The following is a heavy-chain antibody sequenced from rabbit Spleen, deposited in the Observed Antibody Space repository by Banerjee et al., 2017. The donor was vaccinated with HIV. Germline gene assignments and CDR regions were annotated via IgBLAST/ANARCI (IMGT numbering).Heavy chain of an antibody. CDR1: GFDFSNYG. Sequence: QEQLVESGGGLVQPGGSLKLSCKASGFDFSNYGVSWVRQAPGKGLEWIGYIEPIFGNTYYADWVNGRFTISTDNAQNTLYLQLSSLTATDTATYFCVRARPYPFVLWGPGTLVTVS. D-gene: IGHD1-1*01. CDR3: VRARPYPFVL. CDR2: IEPIFGNT. V-gene: IGHV1S47*01. J-gene: IGHJ4*01.